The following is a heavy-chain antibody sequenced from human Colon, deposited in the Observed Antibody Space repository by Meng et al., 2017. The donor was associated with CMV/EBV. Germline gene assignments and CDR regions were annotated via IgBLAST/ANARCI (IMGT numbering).Heavy chain of an antibody. Sequence: CKTSGYTFIDYDITWVRQASGQGLEWMGWMNPNSGNTGYAQKFEGRVTMTRNTAINTAYLELDSLRSEDTAVYYCATVIYGSRWSDYWGQGTLVTVSS. CDR2: MNPNSGNT. CDR1: GYTFIDYD. CDR3: ATVIYGSRWSDY. J-gene: IGHJ4*02. V-gene: IGHV1-8*01. D-gene: IGHD6-13*01.